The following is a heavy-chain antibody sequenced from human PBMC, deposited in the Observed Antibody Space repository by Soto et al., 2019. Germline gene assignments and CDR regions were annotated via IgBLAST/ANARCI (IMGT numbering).Heavy chain of an antibody. V-gene: IGHV3-73*01. CDR3: TRPDSIVGANWFDS. J-gene: IGHJ5*01. D-gene: IGHD1-26*01. Sequence: GGSLRLSCAASGFTFSGSAMHWVRQASGKGLEWVGRIRSKGKSYATAYAASVKGMITISRDDSKNTAYLQRNRMKTEDTAVYSGTRPDSIVGANWFDSWGQGTLVTVSS. CDR2: IRSKGKSYAT. CDR1: GFTFSGSA.